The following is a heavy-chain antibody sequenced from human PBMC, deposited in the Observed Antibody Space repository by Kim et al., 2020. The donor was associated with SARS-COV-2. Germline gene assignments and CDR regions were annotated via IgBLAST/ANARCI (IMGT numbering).Heavy chain of an antibody. Sequence: SVKVSCKASGGTFSSYAISWVRQAPGQGLEWMGGIIPIFGTANYAQKFQGRVTITADESTSTAYMQLSSLRSEDTAVYYCARERRDVLLWFGELFSAFDIWGQGTMVTVSS. D-gene: IGHD3-10*01. CDR3: ARERRDVLLWFGELFSAFDI. CDR2: IIPIFGTA. CDR1: GGTFSSYA. J-gene: IGHJ3*02. V-gene: IGHV1-69*13.